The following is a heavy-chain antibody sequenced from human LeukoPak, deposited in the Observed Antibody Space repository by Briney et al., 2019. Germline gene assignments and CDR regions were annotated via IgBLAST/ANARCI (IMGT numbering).Heavy chain of an antibody. CDR3: AKGFYDDSGNYYVAFDS. V-gene: IGHV3-30*04. D-gene: IGHD3-22*01. CDR1: GFTFSSYA. Sequence: GGSLRLSCAASGFTFSSYAMHWVRQAPGKGLEWVAVISYDGSNKYYADSVKGRFTISRDNSQNALFLRMNSLRAEDTAVYYCAKGFYDDSGNYYVAFDSWGQGTLVTVSS. J-gene: IGHJ4*02. CDR2: ISYDGSNK.